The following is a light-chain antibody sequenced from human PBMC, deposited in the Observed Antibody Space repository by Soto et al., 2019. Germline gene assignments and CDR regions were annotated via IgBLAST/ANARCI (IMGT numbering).Light chain of an antibody. J-gene: IGKJ4*01. CDR2: GAS. Sequence: DIQMTQSPSSLFASVGDRVSITCRASQRIGRYLNWYQQKPGKAPKVLIYGASTLQSGVPSRFSGSGSGTEFTLTISSAQPEDFATYYCQQSSSSPLTFGGGTKVEI. CDR3: QQSSSSPLT. CDR1: QRIGRY. V-gene: IGKV1-39*01.